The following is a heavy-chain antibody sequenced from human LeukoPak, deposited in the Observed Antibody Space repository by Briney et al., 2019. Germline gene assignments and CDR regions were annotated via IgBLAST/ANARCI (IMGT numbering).Heavy chain of an antibody. J-gene: IGHJ4*02. D-gene: IGHD6-19*01. CDR1: GFTFSIYA. CDR2: ISYNGSQT. Sequence: GGSLRLSCAASGFTFSIYAMHWVRQGPGKGLEHVSGISYNGSQTYYGNSVKGRFTISRDNAKNTVYLQMASPRVDDMAVYYCVRDRGGSGWYYFDYWGQGILVTVSS. CDR3: VRDRGGSGWYYFDY. V-gene: IGHV3-64*01.